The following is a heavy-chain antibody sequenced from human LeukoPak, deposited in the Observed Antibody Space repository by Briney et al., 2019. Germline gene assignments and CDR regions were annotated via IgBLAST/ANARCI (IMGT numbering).Heavy chain of an antibody. CDR2: ISYRGST. J-gene: IGHJ4*02. CDR1: GGSISNSGGFY. CDR3: ARIPQSSGGFYY. V-gene: IGHV4-31*02. D-gene: IGHD2-15*01. Sequence: SQTLSLTCTVSGGSISNSGGFYWSWIRQHPGGGLEWIGFISYRGSTYYNPSLKSRVSMSVDTSRSQFSLRLTSVTAEDTAVYYCARIPQSSGGFYYWGQGTLVTVSS.